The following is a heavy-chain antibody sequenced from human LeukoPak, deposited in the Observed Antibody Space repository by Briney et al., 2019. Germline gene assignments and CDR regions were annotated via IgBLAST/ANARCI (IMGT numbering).Heavy chain of an antibody. CDR3: AKDGGGNRGGFDY. D-gene: IGHD2-15*01. J-gene: IGHJ4*02. V-gene: IGHV3-23*01. CDR1: GFTFRSYA. Sequence: GGSLRLSCVVSGFTFRSYAMSWVRQAPRNGLDWVSAISGDGGSTFFAGAVKGRFTISRDNSRNTMYLQMNILRVEDTAVYYCAKDGGGNRGGFDYWGQGTLVTVSS. CDR2: ISGDGGST.